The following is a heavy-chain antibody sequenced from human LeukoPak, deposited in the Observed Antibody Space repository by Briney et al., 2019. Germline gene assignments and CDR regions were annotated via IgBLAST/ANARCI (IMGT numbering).Heavy chain of an antibody. V-gene: IGHV3-9*01. D-gene: IGHD3-10*01. Sequence: GGSLRLSCAASGFTFDDYAMHWVRQAPGKGLEWVSGISWNSGSIGYADSVKGRFTISRDNAKNSLYLQMNSLRVEDTALYFCARGGSFNNYWGQGTLVTVSA. CDR1: GFTFDDYA. CDR2: ISWNSGSI. J-gene: IGHJ4*02. CDR3: ARGGSFNNY.